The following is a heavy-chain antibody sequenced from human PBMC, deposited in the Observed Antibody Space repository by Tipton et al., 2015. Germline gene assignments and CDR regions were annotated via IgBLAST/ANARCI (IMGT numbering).Heavy chain of an antibody. Sequence: TLSLTCFISAGSISTYYWSWIRQPAGKGLEWIGRIFTSGTTNYNPSLKSRVAISVDASKNQFSRELKSVTAADTAMYYCARGDVAAAGTFDFWGQGTLVTVSS. CDR2: IFTSGTT. J-gene: IGHJ4*02. D-gene: IGHD2-15*01. CDR3: ARGDVAAAGTFDF. V-gene: IGHV4-4*07. CDR1: AGSISTYY.